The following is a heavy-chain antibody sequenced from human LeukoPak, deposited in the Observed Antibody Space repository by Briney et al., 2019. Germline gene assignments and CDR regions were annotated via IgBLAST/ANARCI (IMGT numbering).Heavy chain of an antibody. CDR2: IIPIFGTA. D-gene: IGHD2-2*01. CDR1: GGTFISYA. Sequence: SVKVSCKASGGTFISYAISWVRQAPGQGLEWMGGIIPIFGTANYAQKFQGRVTITTDESTSTAYMELSSLRSEDTAVYYCASSVPAAPYYFDYWGQGTLVTVSS. J-gene: IGHJ4*02. CDR3: ASSVPAAPYYFDY. V-gene: IGHV1-69*05.